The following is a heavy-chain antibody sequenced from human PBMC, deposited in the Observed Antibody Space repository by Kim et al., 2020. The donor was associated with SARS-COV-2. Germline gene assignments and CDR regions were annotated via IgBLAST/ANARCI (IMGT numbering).Heavy chain of an antibody. J-gene: IGHJ4*02. CDR1: GFTFSSYA. V-gene: IGHV3-23*01. CDR3: ANVLFPMDISSGSFDY. CDR2: ISGSCGST. D-gene: IGHD6-6*01. Sequence: GGSLRLSCAASGFTFSSYAMSWVRQAPGKGLEWVSAISGSCGSTYYADSVKGRFTISRDNTKSTLYLQMNSLRAEDTAVYYCANVLFPMDISSGSFDYWGQGTLGTVSS.